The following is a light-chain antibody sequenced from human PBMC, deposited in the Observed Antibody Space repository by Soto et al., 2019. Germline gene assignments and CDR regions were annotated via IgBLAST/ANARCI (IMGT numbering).Light chain of an antibody. CDR1: QSISSW. CDR3: QQYNSYST. V-gene: IGKV1-5*01. CDR2: DAS. Sequence: DIQMTQSPSTLSASVGDRVTITCRASQSISSWLAWYQQKPGKAPKLLIYDASSLESGVPSRFSGSGSGTEFTLTIRSLQPDDCATYYCQQYNSYSTFGQGTKVDI. J-gene: IGKJ1*01.